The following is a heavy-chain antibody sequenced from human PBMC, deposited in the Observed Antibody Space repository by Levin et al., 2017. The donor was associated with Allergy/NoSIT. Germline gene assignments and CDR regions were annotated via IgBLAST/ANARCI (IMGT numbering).Heavy chain of an antibody. J-gene: IGHJ4*02. CDR3: ARVDKVTTTAYYFDY. Sequence: SETLSLTCSVSGGSISSGDYYWSWIRQHPGKGLEWIAYIYYSGSTYYNPSLKSRVTISVDTSQNQFSLKLYSVTAADTAVYYCARVDKVTTTAYYFDYWGQGTLVTVSS. V-gene: IGHV4-31*03. D-gene: IGHD5-12*01. CDR1: GGSISSGDYY. CDR2: IYYSGST.